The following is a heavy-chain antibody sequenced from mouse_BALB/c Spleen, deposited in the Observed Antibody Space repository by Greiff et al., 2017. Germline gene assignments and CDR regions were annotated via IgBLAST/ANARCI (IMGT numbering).Heavy chain of an antibody. J-gene: IGHJ2*01. Sequence: EVHLVESGGGLVKPGGSLKLSCAASGFTFSSYGMSWVRQTPDKRLEWVATISSGGSYTYYPDSVKGRFTISRDNAKNTLYLQMSSLKSEDTAMYYCARLSDYWGQGTTLTVSS. CDR2: ISSGGSYT. CDR1: GFTFSSYG. V-gene: IGHV5-6*01. CDR3: ARLSDY.